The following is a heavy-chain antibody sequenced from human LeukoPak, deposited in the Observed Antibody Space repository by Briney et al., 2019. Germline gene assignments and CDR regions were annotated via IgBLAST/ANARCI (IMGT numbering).Heavy chain of an antibody. D-gene: IGHD3-22*01. Sequence: ASVKVSCKVSGYTLTELSMHWVQQAPGKGLEWMGGFDPEDGETIYAQKFQGRVTMTEDTSTDTAYMELSSLRSEDTAVYYCATPRRDSSGYFPYFDYWGQGTLVTVSS. CDR3: ATPRRDSSGYFPYFDY. CDR2: FDPEDGET. J-gene: IGHJ4*02. V-gene: IGHV1-24*01. CDR1: GYTLTELS.